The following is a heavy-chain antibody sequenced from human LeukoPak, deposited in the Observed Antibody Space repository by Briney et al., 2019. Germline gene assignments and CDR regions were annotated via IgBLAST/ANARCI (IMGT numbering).Heavy chain of an antibody. CDR1: GGSISSYY. CDR3: ARQKSIAVAGFDY. V-gene: IGHV4-59*08. CDR2: IYYSGST. D-gene: IGHD6-19*01. Sequence: SETLSLTCTVSGGSISSYYWSWIRQPPGEGLEWIGYIYYSGSTNYNPSLKSRVTISVDTSKNQFSLKLSSVTAADTAVYYCARQKSIAVAGFDYWGQGTLVTVSS. J-gene: IGHJ4*02.